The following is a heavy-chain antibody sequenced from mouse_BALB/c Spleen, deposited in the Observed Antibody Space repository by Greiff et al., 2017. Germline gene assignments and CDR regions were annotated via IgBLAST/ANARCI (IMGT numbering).Heavy chain of an antibody. D-gene: IGHD2-1*01. Sequence: LKQPGSELVRPGASVKLSCKASGYTFTSYWMHWVKQRHGQGLEWIGNIYPGSGSTNYDEKFKSKGTLTVDTSSSTAYMHLSSLTSEDSAVYYCTRSGHYGNGFMDYWGQGTSVTVSS. CDR2: IYPGSGST. CDR1: GYTFTSYW. CDR3: TRSGHYGNGFMDY. J-gene: IGHJ4*01. V-gene: IGHV1S22*01.